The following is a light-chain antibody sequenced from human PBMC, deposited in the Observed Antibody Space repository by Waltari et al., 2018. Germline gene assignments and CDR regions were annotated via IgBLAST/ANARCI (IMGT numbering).Light chain of an antibody. CDR2: ANT. J-gene: IGLJ2*01. CDR3: QSFDSSLTGSDVV. Sequence: QSVLTQPPSVSGAPGQRVTISCTGSSSNIGAGDDVHWYQQLPGTAPKLLIYANTTRPSGVPDRFSGSKSGTSASLAISGLQAEDEADYYCQSFDSSLTGSDVVFGGGTKLTVL. V-gene: IGLV1-40*01. CDR1: SSNIGAGDD.